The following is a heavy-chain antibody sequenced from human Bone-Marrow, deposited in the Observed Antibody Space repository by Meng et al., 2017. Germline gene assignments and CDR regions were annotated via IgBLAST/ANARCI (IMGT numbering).Heavy chain of an antibody. V-gene: IGHV3-33*01. CDR1: GFTFSSYG. Sequence: GESLKISCAASGFTFSSYGMHWVRQAPGKGLEWVAVIWYDGSNKYYADSVKGRFTISRDNSKNTLYLQMNSLRAEDTAVYYCARDAGLVYTAMVPFDPWGQGTLVTVSS. J-gene: IGHJ5*02. CDR3: ARDAGLVYTAMVPFDP. D-gene: IGHD5-18*01. CDR2: IWYDGSNK.